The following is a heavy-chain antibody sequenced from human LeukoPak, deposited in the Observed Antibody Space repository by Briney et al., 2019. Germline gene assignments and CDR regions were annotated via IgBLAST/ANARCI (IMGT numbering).Heavy chain of an antibody. D-gene: IGHD3-10*01. CDR1: GFTFSSYG. V-gene: IGHV3-33*01. CDR3: ASDLWPNPGYYYGMDV. CDR2: IWYDGSNK. Sequence: GGSLRLSCAASGFTFSSYGMHWVRQAPGKGLEWVAVIWYDGSNKYYADSVKGRFTISRDNSKNTLYLQMNSLRAEDTAVYYCASDLWPNPGYYYGMDVWGQGTTVTVSS. J-gene: IGHJ6*02.